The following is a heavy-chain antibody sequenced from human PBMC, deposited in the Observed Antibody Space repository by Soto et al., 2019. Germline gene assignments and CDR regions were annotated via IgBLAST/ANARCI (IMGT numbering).Heavy chain of an antibody. CDR1: GGSITSGTYY. Sequence: PSETLSLTCTVSGGSITSGTYYWGWIRQPPGKGLEWIGYIYHSGSTNYSPSLKSRVTISLDTSKNQFSLKLTSVTAADTALYFCARGRSGSYPFDYWGLGTLVTGLL. J-gene: IGHJ4*02. D-gene: IGHD1-26*01. CDR3: ARGRSGSYPFDY. V-gene: IGHV4-61*01. CDR2: IYHSGST.